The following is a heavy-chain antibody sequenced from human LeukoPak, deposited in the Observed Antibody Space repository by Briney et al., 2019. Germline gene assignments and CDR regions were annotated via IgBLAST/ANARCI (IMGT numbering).Heavy chain of an antibody. CDR1: GGSISRYY. CDR2: IYYSGST. CDR3: ARDDRYSSSSGYFQH. V-gene: IGHV4-59*01. Sequence: KSSETLSLTCTVSGGSISRYYWSWMRQPPGKGLEWFGYIYYSGSTNYNPSLKSRVTISVDTSKNQFSLKLSSVTAADTAVYYCARDDRYSSSSGYFQHWGQGTLVTVSS. J-gene: IGHJ1*01. D-gene: IGHD6-6*01.